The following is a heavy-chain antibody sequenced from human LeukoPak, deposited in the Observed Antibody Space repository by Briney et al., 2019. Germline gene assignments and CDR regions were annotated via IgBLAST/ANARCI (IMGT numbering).Heavy chain of an antibody. CDR2: ISSSGSTI. Sequence: GGSLRLSCAASGFTFSSYEMNWVRQAPGKGLEWVSYISSSGSTIYYADSVKGRFTISRDNAKNSLYLQMNSLRAEDTAVYYCARGRVGATVDYWGRGTLVTVSS. D-gene: IGHD1-26*01. CDR3: ARGRVGATVDY. CDR1: GFTFSSYE. V-gene: IGHV3-48*03. J-gene: IGHJ4*02.